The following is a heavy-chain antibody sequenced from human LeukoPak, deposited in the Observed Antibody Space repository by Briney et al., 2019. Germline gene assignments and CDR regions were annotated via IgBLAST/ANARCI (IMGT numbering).Heavy chain of an antibody. CDR1: GFTFRTNA. V-gene: IGHV3-23*01. D-gene: IGHD4-17*01. J-gene: IGHJ6*02. CDR2: ISGSTGNT. CDR3: AKDSSVTTVTTYYYYYYGMDV. Sequence: GGSLRLSCAASGFTFRTNAMTWVRQAPGKGLEWVSSISGSTGNTYYADSVKGRFTISRHNSKNTLYLQMNSLRAEDTAVYYCAKDSSVTTVTTYYYYYYGMDVWGQGTTVTVSS.